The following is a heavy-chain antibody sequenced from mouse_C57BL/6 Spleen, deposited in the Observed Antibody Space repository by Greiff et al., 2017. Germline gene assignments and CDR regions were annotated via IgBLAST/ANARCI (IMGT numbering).Heavy chain of an antibody. CDR1: GYAFSSYW. CDR3: AGLRRGLAMDY. CDR2: IYPGDGDT. D-gene: IGHD2-13*01. Sequence: VQLQQSGAELVKPGASVKISCKASGYAFSSYWMNWVKQRPGKGLEWIGQIYPGDGDTNYNGKFKGKATLTADKASSTAYMQLSSLTSEDSAVYFCAGLRRGLAMDYWGQGTSVTVSS. V-gene: IGHV1-80*01. J-gene: IGHJ4*01.